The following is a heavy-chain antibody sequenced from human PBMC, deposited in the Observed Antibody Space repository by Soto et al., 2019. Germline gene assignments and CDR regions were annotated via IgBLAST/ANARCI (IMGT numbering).Heavy chain of an antibody. CDR3: ARVGNIAVAGTSPYYYYYGMDV. D-gene: IGHD6-19*01. V-gene: IGHV1-18*04. J-gene: IGHJ6*02. Sequence: ASVKVSCKASGYTFTSYGISWVRQAPGQGLEWMGWISAYNGNTNYAQKLQGRVTMTTDTSTSTAYMGLRSLRSDDTAVYYCARVGNIAVAGTSPYYYYYGMDVWGQGTTVTVSS. CDR2: ISAYNGNT. CDR1: GYTFTSYG.